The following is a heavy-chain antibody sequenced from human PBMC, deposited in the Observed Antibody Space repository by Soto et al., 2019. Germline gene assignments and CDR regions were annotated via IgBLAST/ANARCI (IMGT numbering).Heavy chain of an antibody. D-gene: IGHD4-17*01. CDR2: IYPGDSDT. CDR3: ARLFDYGDSYFDY. J-gene: IGHJ4*02. V-gene: IGHV5-51*01. Sequence: GESLKISCKGSGYSFTSYWIGWVRQMLGKGLEWMGIIYPGDSDTRYSASFQGQVTISADKSISTAYLQWSRLKASDTAMYYCARLFDYGDSYFDYLGQGTLVTVSS. CDR1: GYSFTSYW.